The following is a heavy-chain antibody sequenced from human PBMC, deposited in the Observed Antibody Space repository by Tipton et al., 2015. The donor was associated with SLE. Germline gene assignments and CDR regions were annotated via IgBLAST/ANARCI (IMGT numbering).Heavy chain of an antibody. CDR3: AKANTSGSGSLDY. CDR1: GFTFSSYG. D-gene: IGHD3-10*01. V-gene: IGHV3-30*18. Sequence: SLRLSCAASGFTFSSYGMHWVRQAPGKGLEWVAVIWNDGSNKYYADSVKGRFTISRDNSKNTLYLQMNSLRAEDTAVYYCAKANTSGSGSLDYWGQGTLVTVSS. J-gene: IGHJ4*02. CDR2: IWNDGSNK.